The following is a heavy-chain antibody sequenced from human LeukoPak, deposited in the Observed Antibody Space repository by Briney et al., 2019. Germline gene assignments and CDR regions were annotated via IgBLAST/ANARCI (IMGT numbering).Heavy chain of an antibody. CDR2: IIPIFGTA. J-gene: IGHJ6*03. D-gene: IGHD6-6*01. CDR3: ARANEQLVFDYYYYSYMDV. Sequence: SVKVSCKASGGTFSSYAISWVRQAPGQGLEWMGGIIPIFGTANYAQKFQGRVTITADESTSTAYMELRSLRSDDTAVYYCARANEQLVFDYYYYSYMDVWGKGTTVTVSS. V-gene: IGHV1-69*13. CDR1: GGTFSSYA.